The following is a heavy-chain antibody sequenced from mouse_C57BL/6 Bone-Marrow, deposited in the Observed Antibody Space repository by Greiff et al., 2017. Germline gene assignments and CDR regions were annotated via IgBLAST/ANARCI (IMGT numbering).Heavy chain of an antibody. CDR2: ISSGSSTI. J-gene: IGHJ3*01. Sequence: EVQRVESGGGLVKPGGSLKLSCAASGFTFSDYGMHWVRQAPEKGLEWVAYISSGSSTIYYADTVKGRFTISRDNAKNTLFLQMTSLRSEDTAMYYCARRDYDYDGSPWFAYWGQGTLVTVSA. CDR1: GFTFSDYG. V-gene: IGHV5-17*01. CDR3: ARRDYDYDGSPWFAY. D-gene: IGHD2-4*01.